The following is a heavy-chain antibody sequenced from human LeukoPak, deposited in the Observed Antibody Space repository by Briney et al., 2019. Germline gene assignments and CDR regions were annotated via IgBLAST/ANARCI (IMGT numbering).Heavy chain of an antibody. CDR1: GYSFTNYW. Sequence: GESLKISCKGSGYSFTNYWIGWVRQMPGKGLEWMGIIYPGDPDSRYSPSFQGQVTMSADKSTTTAYLQWSSLKTSDTAMYYCARYSSSGWPYFDYWGQGTLVTVSS. CDR3: ARYSSSGWPYFDY. J-gene: IGHJ4*02. CDR2: IYPGDPDS. D-gene: IGHD6-19*01. V-gene: IGHV5-51*01.